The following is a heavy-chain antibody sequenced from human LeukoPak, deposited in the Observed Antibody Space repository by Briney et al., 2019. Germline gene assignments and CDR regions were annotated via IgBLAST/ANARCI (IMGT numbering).Heavy chain of an antibody. CDR1: GYTLTELS. J-gene: IGHJ4*02. CDR2: FDPEDGET. Sequence: GASVKVSCKVSGYTLTELSMHWVRQAPGKGLEWMGGFDPEDGETIYAQKFQGRVTTTEDTSTDTAYMELSSLRSEDTAVYYCATSALGYCSSTSCHRDYWGQGTLVTVSS. CDR3: ATSALGYCSSTSCHRDY. D-gene: IGHD2-2*01. V-gene: IGHV1-24*01.